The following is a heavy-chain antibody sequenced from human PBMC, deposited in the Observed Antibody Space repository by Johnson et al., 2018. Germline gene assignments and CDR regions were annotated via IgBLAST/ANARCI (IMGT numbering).Heavy chain of an antibody. J-gene: IGHJ6*03. CDR1: GFTFSSFG. CDR2: MPGNGART. CDR3: GKEDSCDRRDHMDV. Sequence: VQLLETGGGLVEPGGSLRLSCAASGFTFSSFGMNWVPQAPGKGLEWVASMPGNGARTYYADSVKGRFTIARDNSKNTLYLQSNGLRAEDTAVYHCGKEDSCDRRDHMDVWGRGDTVTVSS. V-gene: IGHV3-23*01. D-gene: IGHD3-22*01.